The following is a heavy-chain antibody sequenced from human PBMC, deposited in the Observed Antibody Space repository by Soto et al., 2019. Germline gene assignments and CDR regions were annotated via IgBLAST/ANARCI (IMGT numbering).Heavy chain of an antibody. CDR3: ARAPDTAMGNFDP. CDR2: VYYSGSA. J-gene: IGHJ5*02. Sequence: SETLSLTCTVSGGSISSGGYYWIWVRQHPGKGLEWIGNVYYSGSAYHNPSLKSRVTISVDTSKNQFSLKLSSVTAADTAVYYCARAPDTAMGNFDPWGQGTLVTVSS. V-gene: IGHV4-31*03. D-gene: IGHD5-18*01. CDR1: GGSISSGGYY.